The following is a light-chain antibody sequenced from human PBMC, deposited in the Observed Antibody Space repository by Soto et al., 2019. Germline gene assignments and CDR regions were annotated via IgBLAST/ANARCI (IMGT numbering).Light chain of an antibody. CDR1: QSIASSY. CDR3: QHYGTSPFT. CDR2: GAS. J-gene: IGKJ3*01. V-gene: IGKV3-20*01. Sequence: ELVLTQSPGTLSLSPGERATLSCRASQSIASSYFGWYQQKPGQAPRLLIYGASSRATGIPDRFSGSGSGTDFTLTITILEPEDFAVYYCQHYGTSPFTFGPGTKVEIK.